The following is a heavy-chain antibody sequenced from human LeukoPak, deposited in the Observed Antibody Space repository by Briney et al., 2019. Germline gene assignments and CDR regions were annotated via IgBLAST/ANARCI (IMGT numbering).Heavy chain of an antibody. V-gene: IGHV3-43*02. Sequence: PGGSLRLSCAAPGFTFDDYAMDWVRHAPGKGLEWVSLITGDGRNTYYADSVEGRFTISRDNSKNSLYLQMNSLRIEDTAFYYCAKPRGSGWFPFDYWGQGTLVTVSS. CDR3: AKPRGSGWFPFDY. J-gene: IGHJ4*02. D-gene: IGHD6-19*01. CDR2: ITGDGRNT. CDR1: GFTFDDYA.